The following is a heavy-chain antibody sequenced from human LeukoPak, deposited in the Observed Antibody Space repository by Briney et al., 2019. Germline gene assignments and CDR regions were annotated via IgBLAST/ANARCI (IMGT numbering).Heavy chain of an antibody. J-gene: IGHJ4*02. CDR1: GGTFSSYA. Sequence: GASVKVSCKASGGTFSSYAISWVQQPPGQGLEWMGRIIPILGIANYAQKFQGRVTITADKSTSTAYMELSSLRSEDTAVYYCASGSEYSSSWYYFDYWGQGTLVTVSS. D-gene: IGHD6-13*01. V-gene: IGHV1-69*04. CDR3: ASGSEYSSSWYYFDY. CDR2: IIPILGIA.